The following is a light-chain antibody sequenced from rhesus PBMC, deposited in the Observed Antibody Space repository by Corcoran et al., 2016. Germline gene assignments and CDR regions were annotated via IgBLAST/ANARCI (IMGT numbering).Light chain of an antibody. CDR3: SSFAGNNNYI. J-gene: IGLJ1*01. V-gene: IGLV2-32*02. CDR2: EVN. CDR1: SSDIGGYNY. Sequence: QAALTQPRSVSGSPGPSVTISCTGTSSDIGGYNYVSWYQHHPGTAPKLMIYEVNKRPSGVSDRFSGSKSANTASLTISGLRAEDEADYYCSSFAGNNNYIFGGGTRLTVL.